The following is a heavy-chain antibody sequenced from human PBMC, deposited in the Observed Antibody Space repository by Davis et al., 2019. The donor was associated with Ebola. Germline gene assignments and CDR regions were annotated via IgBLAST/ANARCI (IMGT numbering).Heavy chain of an antibody. CDR2: INPNSDGT. Sequence: AASVKVSCKASGYTFTGYYMHWVRQAPGQGLEWMGWINPNSDGTNYAQKFQGWVTMTRDTSISTAYMELSRLRSDDTAVYYCAREAYGDMGHWFDPWGQGTLVTVSP. CDR3: AREAYGDMGHWFDP. J-gene: IGHJ5*02. D-gene: IGHD4-17*01. CDR1: GYTFTGYY. V-gene: IGHV1-2*04.